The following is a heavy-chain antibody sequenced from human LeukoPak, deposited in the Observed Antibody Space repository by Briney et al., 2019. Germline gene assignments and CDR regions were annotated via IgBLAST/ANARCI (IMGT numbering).Heavy chain of an antibody. CDR3: ARKKLYCSSTSCETDGFDP. D-gene: IGHD2-2*01. CDR1: GGSISSGGYY. Sequence: SETLSLTCTFSGGSISSGGYYWSWIRQHPGKGLEWIGYIYYSGSTYYNPSLKSRVTISVDTSKNQFSLKLSSVTAADTAVYYCARKKLYCSSTSCETDGFDPWGQGTLVTVSS. J-gene: IGHJ5*02. V-gene: IGHV4-31*03. CDR2: IYYSGST.